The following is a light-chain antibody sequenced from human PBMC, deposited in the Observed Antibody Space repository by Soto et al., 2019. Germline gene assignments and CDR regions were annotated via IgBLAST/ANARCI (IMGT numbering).Light chain of an antibody. CDR2: AAS. CDR3: QQYYSYPRT. J-gene: IGKJ1*01. Sequence: AIRMTQSPSSFSASTGDRVTITCRASQRISSYLAWYQQKPGKAPKLLIYAASTLQSGVPSRFSGSGSGTDFTLTISCLQSEDFATYYCQQYYSYPRTFGQGTKVEI. V-gene: IGKV1-8*01. CDR1: QRISSY.